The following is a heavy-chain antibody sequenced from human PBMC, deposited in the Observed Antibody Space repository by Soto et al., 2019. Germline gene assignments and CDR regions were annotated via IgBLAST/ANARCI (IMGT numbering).Heavy chain of an antibody. CDR2: ISGSGGST. Sequence: PGGSLRLSRAASGFTFSSYAMTWVRQPPGHGLEWVSAISGSGGSTYYADSVKGRFTISRDNSKKTLYLQMNSMRAEDTAVYYCAKDTTGGYSVYYFLGPRDYWGQGTLVTVSS. D-gene: IGHD5-12*01. CDR1: GFTFSSYA. J-gene: IGHJ4*02. V-gene: IGHV3-23*01. CDR3: AKDTTGGYSVYYFLGPRDY.